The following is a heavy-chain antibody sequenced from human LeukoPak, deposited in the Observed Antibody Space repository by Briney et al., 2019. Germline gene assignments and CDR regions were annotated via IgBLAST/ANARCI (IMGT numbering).Heavy chain of an antibody. J-gene: IGHJ4*02. CDR1: GGSISSSSYY. Sequence: PSETLSHTCTVSGGSISSSSYYWGWIRQPPGKGLEWIGSIYYSGSTYYNPSLKSRVTISVDTSKNQFSLKLSSVTAADTAVYYCARGSSSSHHPALSWGQGTLVTVSS. CDR3: ARGSSSSHHPALS. D-gene: IGHD6-13*01. CDR2: IYYSGST. V-gene: IGHV4-39*07.